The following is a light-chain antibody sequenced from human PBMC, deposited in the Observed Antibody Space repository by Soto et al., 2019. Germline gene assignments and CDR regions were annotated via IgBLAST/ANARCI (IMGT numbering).Light chain of an antibody. CDR2: GAS. CDR1: QDISSQ. J-gene: IGKJ4*01. Sequence: DIQMTQSPSSLSASVGDRVTITCRASQDISSQLAWYQQKPEKAPKSLIYGASSLQIGVPSRFSGSGSGTDFTLTISSLQPEDVATYYCQQSKSYPLTFGGGTKVEIK. CDR3: QQSKSYPLT. V-gene: IGKV1D-16*01.